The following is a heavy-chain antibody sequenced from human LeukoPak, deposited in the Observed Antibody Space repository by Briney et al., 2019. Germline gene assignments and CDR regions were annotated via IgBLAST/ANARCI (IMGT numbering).Heavy chain of an antibody. CDR1: GFTFSSYG. J-gene: IGHJ4*02. CDR2: IWYDGSNK. Sequence: RRSLRLSCAASGFTFSSYGMHWVRQAPGKGLEWVAVIWYDGSNKDYADSVKGRFTISRDNSKNTRYLQMNSLRAEDTAVYYCARVRPGIAVAGAPYYFYYWGQGTLVTVSS. V-gene: IGHV3-33*01. D-gene: IGHD6-19*01. CDR3: ARVRPGIAVAGAPYYFYY.